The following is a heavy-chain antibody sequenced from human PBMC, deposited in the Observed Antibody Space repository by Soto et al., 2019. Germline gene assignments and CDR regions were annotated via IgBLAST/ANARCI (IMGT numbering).Heavy chain of an antibody. CDR1: GGSISSGGYY. CDR2: IYYSGST. CDR3: ARLLPMAGLDY. Sequence: ASETLSLTCTVSGGSISSGGYYWSWIRQHPEKGLEWIGYIYYSGSTYYNPSLKSRVTISVDTSKNQFSLKLSSVTAADTAVYYCARLLPMAGLDYWGQGTLVTVSS. D-gene: IGHD2-15*01. V-gene: IGHV4-31*03. J-gene: IGHJ4*02.